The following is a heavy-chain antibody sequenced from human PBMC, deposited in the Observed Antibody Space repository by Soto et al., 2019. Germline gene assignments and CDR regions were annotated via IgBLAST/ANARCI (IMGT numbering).Heavy chain of an antibody. V-gene: IGHV3-49*04. J-gene: IGHJ6*02. CDR1: GFTFGDYI. Sequence: VQVVESGGDLVQPGRSLRLSCRASGFTFGDYIMTWVRQAPGKGLEWVGFIRSKAYGERTEYAAYVKGRFTISRDDSGDIAYKQMNGLKPEDTAVYYSTRDSGDYVRYYNYGMDVRGQWTSVNVS. CDR2: IRSKAYGERT. D-gene: IGHD2-21*02. CDR3: TRDSGDYVRYYNYGMDV.